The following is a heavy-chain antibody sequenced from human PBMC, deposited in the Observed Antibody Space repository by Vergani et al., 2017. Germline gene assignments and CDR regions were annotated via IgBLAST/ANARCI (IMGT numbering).Heavy chain of an antibody. CDR1: GGTFSSYA. D-gene: IGHD6-19*01. CDR3: ARVVLWLDYYYYYMDV. Sequence: QVQLVQSGAEVKKPGSSVKVSCKASGGTFSSYAISWVRQAPGQGLEWMGRIIPIFGTANYAQKFPGRVTIPADESTSTAYIELSSLRSEDTAVYYCARVVLWLDYYYYYMDVWGKGTTVTVSS. J-gene: IGHJ6*03. CDR2: IIPIFGTA. V-gene: IGHV1-69*18.